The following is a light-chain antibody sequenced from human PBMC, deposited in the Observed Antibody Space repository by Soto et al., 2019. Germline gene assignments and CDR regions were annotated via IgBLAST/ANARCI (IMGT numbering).Light chain of an antibody. CDR2: AAS. Sequence: DLQMTQSPSSLSASVGDRVTITCRASQSISSYLNWYQQKPGKAPKLLIYAASSLQSGVPSRFSGSGSGTDFTLTISSLQPEDFATYYCQQSYSTPRSTFGPGTKVDIK. CDR3: QQSYSTPRST. V-gene: IGKV1-39*01. J-gene: IGKJ3*01. CDR1: QSISSY.